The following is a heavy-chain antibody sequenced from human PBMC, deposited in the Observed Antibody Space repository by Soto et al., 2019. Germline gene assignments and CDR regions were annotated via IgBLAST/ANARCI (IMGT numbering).Heavy chain of an antibody. Sequence: QVQLVESGGGVVQPGRSLRLSCAASGFSFNTYGMHWVRQAPDKGLEWVAVMWYDGSDIYYADSVKGRFTISRDNSKNTLYLQMNSLRAEDTAVYYCARGNRGGRSRQLWSNGFDVWGQGTMVTVSS. V-gene: IGHV3-33*01. D-gene: IGHD5-18*01. CDR2: MWYDGSDI. CDR1: GFSFNTYG. J-gene: IGHJ3*01. CDR3: ARGNRGGRSRQLWSNGFDV.